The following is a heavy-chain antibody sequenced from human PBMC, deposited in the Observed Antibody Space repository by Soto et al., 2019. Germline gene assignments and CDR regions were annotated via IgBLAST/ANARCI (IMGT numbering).Heavy chain of an antibody. V-gene: IGHV3-30*04. D-gene: IGHD3-9*01. Sequence: QEQLVESGGGVVRPGKSLRLSCEASGFNFTYNAMHWVRQAPGKGLEWVAVISFNGRKKFYARSVKGRFTISRDNSKNTLYLKINNLRPGDTAVYYCARDWLRRDDILTPAWNFNLWGQGTLVTAS. CDR1: GFNFTYNA. CDR3: ARDWLRRDDILTPAWNFNL. CDR2: ISFNGRKK. J-gene: IGHJ2*01.